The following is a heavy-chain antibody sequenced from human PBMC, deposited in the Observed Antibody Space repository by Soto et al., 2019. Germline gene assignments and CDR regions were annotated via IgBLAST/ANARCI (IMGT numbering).Heavy chain of an antibody. V-gene: IGHV3-7*01. Sequence: PGGSLRLSCVGSGFNSSYYWMSWVRQAPGKGLEWVANIKHDGSEKYYVDSVKGRFTISRDNAKNSLFLQMNSLRAEDTALYYCARNEVWGQGTLVTVSS. CDR2: IKHDGSEK. J-gene: IGHJ1*01. CDR1: GFNSSYYW. CDR3: ARNEV.